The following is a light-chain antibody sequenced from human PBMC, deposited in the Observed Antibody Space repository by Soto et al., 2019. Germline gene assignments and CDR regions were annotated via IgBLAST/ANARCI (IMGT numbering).Light chain of an antibody. V-gene: IGKV3-15*01. CDR1: QSVTNY. J-gene: IGKJ1*01. Sequence: EIFLTQSPDTLSLSPGERATLSCRASQSVTNYIAWYQQRPGQAPRLLIYGASTRATGVPGRFSGTGSGTEFTLTISRLQSEDSAVYYCQQYNHWWTFGQGTKVDIK. CDR2: GAS. CDR3: QQYNHWWT.